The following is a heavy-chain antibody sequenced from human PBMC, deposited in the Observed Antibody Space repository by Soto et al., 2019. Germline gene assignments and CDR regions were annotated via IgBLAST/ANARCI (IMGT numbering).Heavy chain of an antibody. CDR2: IGGGGSET. J-gene: IGHJ4*02. CDR1: GFTFKNYP. V-gene: IGHV3-23*01. CDR3: AKRSDSGNCFDY. Sequence: PGGSLRLSCASSGFTFKNYPMTWVRQAPGKGLEWVSSIGGGGSETYYADSVKGRFTISRDNSKNTLFLQMNGLRAEDTALYYCAKRSDSGNCFDYWGQGTLVTVSS. D-gene: IGHD3-10*01.